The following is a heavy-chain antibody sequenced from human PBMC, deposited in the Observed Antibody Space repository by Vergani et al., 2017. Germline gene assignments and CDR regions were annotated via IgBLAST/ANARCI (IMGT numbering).Heavy chain of an antibody. CDR3: ARELYYYDSSGYYQRYFDY. CDR1: GFTVSSNY. J-gene: IGHJ4*02. CDR2: IYSGGST. V-gene: IGHV3-53*01. D-gene: IGHD3-22*01. Sequence: EVQLVESGGGLIQPGGSLRLSCAASGFTVSSNYMSWVRQAPGKGLEWVSVIYSGGSTYYAASVKGRFTISRDNSKNTLYLQMNSLRAEDTAVYYCARELYYYDSSGYYQRYFDYWGQGTLVTVSS.